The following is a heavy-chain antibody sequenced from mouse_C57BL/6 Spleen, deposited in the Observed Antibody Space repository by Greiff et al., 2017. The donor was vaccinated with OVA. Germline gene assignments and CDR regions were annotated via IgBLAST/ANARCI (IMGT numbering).Heavy chain of an antibody. J-gene: IGHJ2*01. CDR1: GFTFSSYG. D-gene: IGHD2-5*01. Sequence: EVKLMESGGDLVKPGGSLKLSCAASGFTFSSYGMSWVRQTPDTRLEWVATISSGGSYTYYPDSVKGRFTISRDNAKNTLYLQMSSLKSEDTAMYYCARLYSNYFDYWGQGTTLTVSS. V-gene: IGHV5-6*01. CDR2: ISSGGSYT. CDR3: ARLYSNYFDY.